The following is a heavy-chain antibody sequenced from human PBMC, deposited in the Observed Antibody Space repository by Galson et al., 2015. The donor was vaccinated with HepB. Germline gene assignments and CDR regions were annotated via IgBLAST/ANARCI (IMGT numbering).Heavy chain of an antibody. J-gene: IGHJ4*02. D-gene: IGHD4-17*01. Sequence: SLRLSCAASGFTFSSYSMNWVRQAPGKGLEWVSSIRASSSYIYYADSVKGRFTLSRDNAKNSLSLQMNSLRAEDTAVYYCARDYYGDHYFDYWGQGTVVTVSS. CDR2: IRASSSYI. CDR3: ARDYYGDHYFDY. CDR1: GFTFSSYS. V-gene: IGHV3-21*01.